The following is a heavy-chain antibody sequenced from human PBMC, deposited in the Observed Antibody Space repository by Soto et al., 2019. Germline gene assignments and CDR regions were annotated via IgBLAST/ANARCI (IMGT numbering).Heavy chain of an antibody. Sequence: QVQLVESGGGVVQPGRSLRLSCAASGFTFGNVGIHWVRQAPGKGLEWVADISSDGSRKFYADSVKGRFTISRDNSKNTLYLQMNSLRTEDTAVYFCARGCSGGTNCFYFDFWGQGILVTVSS. CDR1: GFTFGNVG. CDR2: ISSDGSRK. D-gene: IGHD6-13*01. CDR3: ARGCSGGTNCFYFDF. V-gene: IGHV3-30*03. J-gene: IGHJ4*02.